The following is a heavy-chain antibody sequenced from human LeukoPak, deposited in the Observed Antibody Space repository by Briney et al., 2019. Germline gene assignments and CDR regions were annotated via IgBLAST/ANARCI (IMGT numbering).Heavy chain of an antibody. D-gene: IGHD6-6*01. J-gene: IGHJ5*02. CDR3: ARECYEQLVRGDYGNWFDP. CDR2: INPNSGGT. CDR1: GYTFTGYY. Sequence: ASVKVSCKASGYTFTGYYMHWVRQAPGRGLEWMGWINPNSGGTNYAQKFQGRVTMTRGTSISTAYMELSRLRSDDTAVYYCARECYEQLVRGDYGNWFDPWGQGTLVTVSS. V-gene: IGHV1-2*02.